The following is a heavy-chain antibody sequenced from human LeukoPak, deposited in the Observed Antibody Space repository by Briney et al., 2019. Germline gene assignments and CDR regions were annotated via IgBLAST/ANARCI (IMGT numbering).Heavy chain of an antibody. J-gene: IGHJ4*02. D-gene: IGHD1-26*01. Sequence: PGGSLRLSCAASGFTFSSYEMNWVRQAPGKGLEWVSYISSSGSTIYYADSVKGRFTISRDNAKNSLYLQMNSLRAEDTAVYYCARESKMWELRPGFDYWGQGTLVTVSS. CDR2: ISSSGSTI. V-gene: IGHV3-48*03. CDR3: ARESKMWELRPGFDY. CDR1: GFTFSSYE.